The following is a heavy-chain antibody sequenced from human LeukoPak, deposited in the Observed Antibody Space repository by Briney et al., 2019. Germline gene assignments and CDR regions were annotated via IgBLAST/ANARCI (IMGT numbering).Heavy chain of an antibody. J-gene: IGHJ6*02. CDR1: GGTFSSYA. CDR3: ARDLNVVVPAALYYYYYYGMDV. V-gene: IGHV1-69*04. Sequence: GASVKVSCKASGGTFSSYAISWVRQAPGQGLEWMGRIIPILGIANYAQKFQGRVTITADKSTSTAYMELSSLRSEDTAVYYCARDLNVVVPAALYYYYYYGMDVWGQGTTVIVSS. D-gene: IGHD2-2*01. CDR2: IIPILGIA.